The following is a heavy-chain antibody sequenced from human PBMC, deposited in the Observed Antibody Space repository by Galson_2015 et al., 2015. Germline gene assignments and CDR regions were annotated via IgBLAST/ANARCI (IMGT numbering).Heavy chain of an antibody. CDR1: GGSFSGHY. D-gene: IGHD1-20*01. J-gene: IGHJ4*02. CDR2: INHSGST. V-gene: IGHV4-34*01. CDR3: AKGITGRDFDY. Sequence: ETLSLTCAVYGGSFSGHYWNWIRQPPGKGLEWIGEINHSGSTNYNPSLKSRVTISVDTSKNQLSLKLSSVTAADTAVYYCAKGITGRDFDYWGQGTLVTVSS.